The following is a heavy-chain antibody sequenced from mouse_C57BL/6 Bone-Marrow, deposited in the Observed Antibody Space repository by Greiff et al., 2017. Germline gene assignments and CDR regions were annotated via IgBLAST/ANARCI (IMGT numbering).Heavy chain of an antibody. CDR2: IRSKSNNYAT. J-gene: IGHJ4*01. V-gene: IGHV10-1*01. D-gene: IGHD1-1*01. CDR3: VRHSYYGSSPYAMDY. Sequence: EVHLVESGGGLVQPKGSLKLSCAASGFSFNTYAMNWVRQAPGKGLEWVARIRSKSNNYATYYADSVKDRFTISRDDSESMLYLQMNNLKTEDTAMYYCVRHSYYGSSPYAMDYWGQGTSVTVSS. CDR1: GFSFNTYA.